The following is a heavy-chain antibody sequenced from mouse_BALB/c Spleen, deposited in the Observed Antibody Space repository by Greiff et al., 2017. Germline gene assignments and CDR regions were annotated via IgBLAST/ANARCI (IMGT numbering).Heavy chain of an antibody. CDR3: ARDNYGNYGAMDY. CDR1: GISITTGNYR. D-gene: IGHD2-1*01. V-gene: IGHV3-5*02. CDR2: IYYSGTI. J-gene: IGHJ4*01. Sequence: DVQLQESGPGLVKPSQTVSLTCTVTGISITTGNYRWSWIRQFPGNKLEWIGYIYYSGTITYNPSLTSRTTITRDTSKNQFFLEMNSLTAEDTATYYCARDNYGNYGAMDYWGQGTSVTVSS.